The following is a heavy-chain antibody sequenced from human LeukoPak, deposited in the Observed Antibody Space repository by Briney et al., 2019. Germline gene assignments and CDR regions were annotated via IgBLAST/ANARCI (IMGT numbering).Heavy chain of an antibody. J-gene: IGHJ4*02. V-gene: IGHV3-11*04. Sequence: GGSLRLSCAASGFTFSDYYMSWIRQAPGKGLEWVSYISSSGSTIYYADSVKGRFTISRDNAKNSLYLQMNSLGAEDTAVYHCARDVSSGWYGDYFDYWGQGTLVTVSS. CDR2: ISSSGSTI. CDR1: GFTFSDYY. D-gene: IGHD6-19*01. CDR3: ARDVSSGWYGDYFDY.